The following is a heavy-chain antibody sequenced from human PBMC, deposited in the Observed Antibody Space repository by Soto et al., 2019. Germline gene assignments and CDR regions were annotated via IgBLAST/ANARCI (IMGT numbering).Heavy chain of an antibody. CDR1: GFTFSSYA. Sequence: EVQLLESGGGLVQPGGSLRLSCAASGFTFSSYAMSWVRQAPGKGLEWVSAISGSGGSTYYADSVKGRFTISRDNSKNTLYLQMSSLRAEDTAVYYCAKGRTYYYGSGSSWYFDLWGRGTLVTVSS. D-gene: IGHD3-10*01. V-gene: IGHV3-23*01. CDR2: ISGSGGST. CDR3: AKGRTYYYGSGSSWYFDL. J-gene: IGHJ2*01.